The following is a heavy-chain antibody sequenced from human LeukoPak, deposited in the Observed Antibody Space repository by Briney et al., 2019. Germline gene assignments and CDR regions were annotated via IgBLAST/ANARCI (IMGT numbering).Heavy chain of an antibody. CDR3: ARHLQIYSSYLFFDY. J-gene: IGHJ4*02. Sequence: GGSLRLSCAASGFNFSIYWMSWVRQAPGKGLEWVANIKQDGSEKYYVDSVKGRFTTSRDNAKNSLYLQMNSPRAEDTAVYYCARHLQIYSSYLFFDYWGQGTLVTVSS. CDR2: IKQDGSEK. D-gene: IGHD6-6*01. CDR1: GFNFSIYW. V-gene: IGHV3-7*03.